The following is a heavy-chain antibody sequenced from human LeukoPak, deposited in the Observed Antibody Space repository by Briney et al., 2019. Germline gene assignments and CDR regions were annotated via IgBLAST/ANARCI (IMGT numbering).Heavy chain of an antibody. Sequence: VASVKVSCKASGYTFTGYYMHWVRQAPGQGLEWMGWINPNSGGTNYAQKFQGRVTMTRDTSISTAYMELSRLRSDDTAVYYCARVSLTYHEYSSPGGDFDPWGQGTLVTVSS. J-gene: IGHJ5*02. CDR3: ARVSLTYHEYSSPGGDFDP. V-gene: IGHV1-2*02. CDR2: INPNSGGT. D-gene: IGHD6-6*01. CDR1: GYTFTGYY.